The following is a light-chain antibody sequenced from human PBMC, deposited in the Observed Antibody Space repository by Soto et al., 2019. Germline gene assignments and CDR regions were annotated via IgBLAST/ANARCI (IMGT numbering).Light chain of an antibody. CDR1: QGISNY. J-gene: IGKJ1*01. CDR3: QKYNSAPQT. V-gene: IGKV1-27*01. CDR2: AAS. Sequence: DIQITQSPSSLSASVGDRVTITCRASQGISNYLAWYQQKPGKVPKLLIYAASNLQSGVPYRFSGSGSVTDFSITISSLQPEDVATYYCQKYNSAPQTFGHGTQVDI.